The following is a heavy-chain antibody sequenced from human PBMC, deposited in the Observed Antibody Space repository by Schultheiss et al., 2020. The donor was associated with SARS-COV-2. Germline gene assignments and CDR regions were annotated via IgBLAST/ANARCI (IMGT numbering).Heavy chain of an antibody. CDR1: GGSVSDYY. CDR3: ARRADLGVAGYFST. V-gene: IGHV4-59*08. Sequence: SETLSLTCTVSGGSVSDYYWSWIRQAPGKGQEWIGYIFHTGSANYNPSLKSRVTISVDTSKNQVSLNLRSVTATDTAVYYCARRADLGVAGYFSTWGQGTLVTVSS. D-gene: IGHD6-19*01. J-gene: IGHJ5*02. CDR2: IFHTGSA.